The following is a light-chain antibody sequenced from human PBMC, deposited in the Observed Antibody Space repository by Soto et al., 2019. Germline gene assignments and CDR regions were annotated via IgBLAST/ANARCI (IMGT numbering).Light chain of an antibody. J-gene: IGKJ1*01. CDR1: QSISSY. CDR3: QQSYSTPRT. V-gene: IGKV1-39*01. CDR2: AAS. Sequence: DIQMTQSPSSLSASVGDRVTITCRASQSISSYLNWYQQKPGKAPKLLMYAASSLQSGVPSRFSGSGSGTDFTLTNSSLQPEDFATYYCQQSYSTPRTFGQGTKVEIK.